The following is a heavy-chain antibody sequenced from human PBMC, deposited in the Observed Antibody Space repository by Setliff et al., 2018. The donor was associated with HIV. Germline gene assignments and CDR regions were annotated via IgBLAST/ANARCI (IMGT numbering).Heavy chain of an antibody. CDR3: AAASSWDPLLDY. Sequence: KTSETLSLTCAVYGGSFSGYYWSWIRQPPGKGLEWIGEINHSGSTNYNPSLKSRVTISVDTSMEQFSLKLNSVTAADTAVYYCAAASSWDPLLDYWGQGTLVTVSS. J-gene: IGHJ4*02. D-gene: IGHD6-13*01. CDR2: INHSGST. CDR1: GGSFSGYY. V-gene: IGHV4-34*01.